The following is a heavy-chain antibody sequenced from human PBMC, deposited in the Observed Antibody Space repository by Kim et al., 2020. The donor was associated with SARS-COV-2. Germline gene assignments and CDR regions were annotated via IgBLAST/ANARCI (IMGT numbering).Heavy chain of an antibody. Sequence: GGSLRLSCAASGFTFRKYWMSWVRQAPGKGLEWVANIKERGSEPYYMDSVKGRFTISRDNAKNSLYLQMNSLRVEDTAVYFCVRGGGRDVYNGDSWGKGT. CDR2: IKERGSEP. J-gene: IGHJ5*02. D-gene: IGHD2-15*01. CDR1: GFTFRKYW. CDR3: VRGGGRDVYNGDS. V-gene: IGHV3-7*03.